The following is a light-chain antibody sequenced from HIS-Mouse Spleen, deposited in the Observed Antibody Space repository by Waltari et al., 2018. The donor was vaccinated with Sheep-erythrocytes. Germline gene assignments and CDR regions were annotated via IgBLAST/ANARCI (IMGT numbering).Light chain of an antibody. CDR2: DVS. J-gene: IGLJ2*01. CDR3: CSYAGSYTVV. CDR1: SSDVCCYNT. V-gene: IGLV2-11*01. Sequence: QSALTQPRSVSVSPGQSVTISCTGTSSDVCCYNTVSWYQQHPGKAPKLMIYDVSKRPSGVPDRFSGSKSGNTASLTISGLQAEDEADYYCCSYAGSYTVVFGGGTKLTVL.